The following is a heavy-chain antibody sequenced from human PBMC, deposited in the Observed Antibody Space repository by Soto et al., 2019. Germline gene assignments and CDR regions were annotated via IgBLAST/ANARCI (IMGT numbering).Heavy chain of an antibody. J-gene: IGHJ5*02. D-gene: IGHD3-10*01. CDR1: GGTISSYY. V-gene: IGHV4-59*01. Sequence: RSLNCTVSGGTISSYYWSWIRQPPGKGLEWIGYIYYSGSTNYNPSLKSRVTISVDTSKNQFSLKLSSVTAADTAVYYCASHTYYYGSGSYTHNWFYPWGQGTLVTVSS. CDR3: ASHTYYYGSGSYTHNWFYP. CDR2: IYYSGST.